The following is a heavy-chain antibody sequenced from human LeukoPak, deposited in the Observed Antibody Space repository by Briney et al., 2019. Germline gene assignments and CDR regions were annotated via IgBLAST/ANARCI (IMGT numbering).Heavy chain of an antibody. Sequence: PGGSLRLSCAASGFTFSSYGMHWVRQAPGKGLEWVAVISYDGSNKYYADSVKGRFTISRDNSKNTLHLQMNSLRAEDTAVYYCAKGGYYDSSGYYQPGLWGQGTLVTVSS. J-gene: IGHJ4*02. CDR2: ISYDGSNK. V-gene: IGHV3-30*18. D-gene: IGHD3-22*01. CDR1: GFTFSSYG. CDR3: AKGGYYDSSGYYQPGL.